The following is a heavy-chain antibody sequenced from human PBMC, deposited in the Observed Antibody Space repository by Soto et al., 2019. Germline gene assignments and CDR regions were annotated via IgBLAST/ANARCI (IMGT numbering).Heavy chain of an antibody. V-gene: IGHV1-8*01. CDR1: GYTFTSYD. CDR3: AIEKTSYGRDV. J-gene: IGHJ6*02. CDR2: MNPDSGNT. Sequence: QVQLVQSGAEVKKPGASVKVSCKASGYTFTSYDINWVRQATGQGLEWMGWMNPDSGNTGYAQKFQGRVTMTRNTSIRTAYMELISLRSEDTAGYYCAIEKTSYGRDVWGQGTTVTVSS.